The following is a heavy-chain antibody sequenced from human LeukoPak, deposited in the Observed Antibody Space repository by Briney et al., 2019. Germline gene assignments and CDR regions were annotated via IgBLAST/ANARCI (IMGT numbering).Heavy chain of an antibody. V-gene: IGHV3-23*01. CDR1: GFTFSTFA. J-gene: IGHJ5*02. CDR2: IFPDSGEI. Sequence: GGSLRLSCVASGFTFSTFAMLWVRQPSGKGLEWVSSIFPDSGEIHYADSVRGRFTISRDNFKNTLYLQMNSLRAEDTAIYYCATYRQILLPFEAWGQGTLVTVSS. CDR3: ATYRQILLPFEA. D-gene: IGHD5-18*01.